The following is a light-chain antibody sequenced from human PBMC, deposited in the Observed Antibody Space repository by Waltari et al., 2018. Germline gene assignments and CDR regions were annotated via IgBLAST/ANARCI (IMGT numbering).Light chain of an antibody. J-gene: IGLJ3*02. Sequence: QTVVTQEPSLSVSPGGTVTLTCTLSSCPPYTTSYPTWYQQTPGQAPRTLVYKGNSRSSGVPDRFSGSILGNKAALTITGAQADDECDYYCSLYMGSGIWVFGGGTKLTVL. V-gene: IGLV8-61*01. CDR2: KGN. CDR1: SCPPYTTSY. CDR3: SLYMGSGIWV.